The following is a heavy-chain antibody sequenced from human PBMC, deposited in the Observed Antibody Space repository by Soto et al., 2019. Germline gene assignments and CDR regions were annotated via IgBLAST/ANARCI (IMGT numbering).Heavy chain of an antibody. CDR2: MNPNSGDT. CDR3: VPGLEWLRNY. CDR1: GYTFTTYD. Sequence: QVQLVQSGAEVKKPGASVKVSCKATGYTFTTYDINWVRQATGQALEWMGWMNPNSGDTGYAQKFQGRVTMTRDTSIRTAYMALSTLTSEDAAVYYCVPGLEWLRNYWGQGTLVTVSS. J-gene: IGHJ4*02. V-gene: IGHV1-8*01. D-gene: IGHD5-12*01.